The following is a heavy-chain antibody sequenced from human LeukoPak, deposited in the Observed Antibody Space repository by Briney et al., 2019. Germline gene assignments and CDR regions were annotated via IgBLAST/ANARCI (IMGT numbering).Heavy chain of an antibody. Sequence: PSETLSLTCAVSGYSISSGYYWGWIRQPPGKGLEWIGSIYHSGSTNYNPSLKSRVTISVDTSKNQFSLKLSSVTAADTAVYYCARAAAYYDILTGYYKGAFDIWGQGTMVTVSS. V-gene: IGHV4-38-2*01. J-gene: IGHJ3*02. CDR3: ARAAAYYDILTGYYKGAFDI. CDR2: IYHSGST. D-gene: IGHD3-9*01. CDR1: GYSISSGYY.